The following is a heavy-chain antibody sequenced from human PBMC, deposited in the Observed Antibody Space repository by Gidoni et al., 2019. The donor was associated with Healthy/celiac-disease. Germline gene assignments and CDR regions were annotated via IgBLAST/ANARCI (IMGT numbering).Heavy chain of an antibody. Sequence: QVQLVESGGGVVQPGRSLRLSCAASGLTFSSYGMHWVRQAPGKGLEWVAVIWYDGSNKYYADSVKGRFTISRDNSKNTLYLQMNSLRAEDTAVYYCARDRGSSGWKNWYFDLWGRGTLVTVSS. CDR2: IWYDGSNK. V-gene: IGHV3-33*01. J-gene: IGHJ2*01. CDR1: GLTFSSYG. CDR3: ARDRGSSGWKNWYFDL. D-gene: IGHD6-19*01.